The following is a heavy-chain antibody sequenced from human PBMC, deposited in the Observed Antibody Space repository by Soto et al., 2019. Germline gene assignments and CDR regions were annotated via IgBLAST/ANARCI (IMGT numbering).Heavy chain of an antibody. Sequence: GASVKVSCKASGYTFTSYYMHWVRQAPGQGLEWMGIINPSGGSTSYAQKFQGRVTMTRDTSTSTVYMELSSLRSEDTAVYYCERGKVIAAAGYYYYYGMDVWGQGTTVTVSS. D-gene: IGHD6-13*01. CDR3: ERGKVIAAAGYYYYYGMDV. CDR2: INPSGGST. CDR1: GYTFTSYY. J-gene: IGHJ6*02. V-gene: IGHV1-46*01.